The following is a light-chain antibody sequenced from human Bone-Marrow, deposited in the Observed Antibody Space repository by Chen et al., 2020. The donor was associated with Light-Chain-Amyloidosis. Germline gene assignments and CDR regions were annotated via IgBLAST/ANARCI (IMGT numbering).Light chain of an antibody. J-gene: IGLJ1*01. CDR3: SSSTIASTLV. CDR1: SSDVGGDNH. Sequence: QSALTQPASVSGSPGQSITISCTGTSSDVGGDNHVSWYQQHPDKAPTLMIYEVTNPPSWVPDRFSGSESNNTASLTTSGLQKEDEDDYFCSSSTIASTLVFVSGTRVTVL. V-gene: IGLV2-14*01. CDR2: EVT.